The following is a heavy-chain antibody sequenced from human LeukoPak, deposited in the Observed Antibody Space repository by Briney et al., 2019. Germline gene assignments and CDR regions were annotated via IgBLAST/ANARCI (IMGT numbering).Heavy chain of an antibody. CDR2: IIPIFGTA. V-gene: IGHV1-69*06. CDR3: ARARSANYDFWSGYLFDY. J-gene: IGHJ4*02. CDR1: GGTFSSYA. Sequence: GASVKVSCKASGGTFSSYAISWVRQAPGQGLEWMGGIIPIFGTANYAQKFQGRVTITADKSTSTAYMELSSLRSEDTAVYYCARARSANYDFWSGYLFDYWGQGTLVTVSS. D-gene: IGHD3-3*01.